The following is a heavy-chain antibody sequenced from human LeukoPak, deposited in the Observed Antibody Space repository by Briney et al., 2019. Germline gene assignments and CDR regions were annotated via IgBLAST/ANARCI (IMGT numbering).Heavy chain of an antibody. J-gene: IGHJ4*02. Sequence: PGGSLRLSCAASGFTLRNFWMSWVRQAPAKGLEWVANIKQDASEKFYVDSVKGRFSISRDNAKNSLYLQMNSLRAEDTAVYYCARDSSSWYSYWGRGTLVTVSS. D-gene: IGHD6-13*01. V-gene: IGHV3-7*01. CDR1: GFTLRNFW. CDR3: ARDSSSWYSY. CDR2: IKQDASEK.